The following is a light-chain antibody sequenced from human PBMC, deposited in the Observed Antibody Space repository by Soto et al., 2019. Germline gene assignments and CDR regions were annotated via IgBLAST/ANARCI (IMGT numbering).Light chain of an antibody. V-gene: IGKV1-5*01. Sequence: DIQMTQSPSTLSTSVGDRVTITCRASQSIGSWLAWYQQKPGRAPKLLIYDASSLASGVPSRFSGSGSGTEFTLTISSLQPDDFATYYCQQYNSYSRTFGQGTKVDIK. J-gene: IGKJ1*01. CDR1: QSIGSW. CDR2: DAS. CDR3: QQYNSYSRT.